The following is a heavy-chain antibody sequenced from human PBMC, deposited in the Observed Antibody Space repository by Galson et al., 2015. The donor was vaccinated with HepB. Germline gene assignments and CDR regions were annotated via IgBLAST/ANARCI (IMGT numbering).Heavy chain of an antibody. CDR2: ISAFNGNT. CDR3: ARGPPVVPAAIPVDY. CDR1: GYTFTRYA. Sequence: SVKVSCKASGYTFTRYALTWVRQAPGQGLEWMGWISAFNGNTRYAQMLQGRVRLTTDTSTSTAYMELRSLRYDDTAIYYCARGPPVVPAAIPVDYWGQGTPVTVSS. V-gene: IGHV1-18*01. D-gene: IGHD2-2*01. J-gene: IGHJ4*02.